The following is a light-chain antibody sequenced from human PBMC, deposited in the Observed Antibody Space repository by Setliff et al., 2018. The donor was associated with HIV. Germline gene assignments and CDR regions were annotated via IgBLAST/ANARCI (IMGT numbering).Light chain of an antibody. J-gene: IGLJ1*01. V-gene: IGLV2-23*02. Sequence: QSALPQPASVSGSPGQSITISCTGTSSDVGSYNLVSWYQQRPGKAPKLIMYEVTKWPSGISDRFSGSKSGNTASLTISGLQADDEADYYCCSYGSSDTFVFGTGTKVTVL. CDR2: EVT. CDR1: SSDVGSYNL. CDR3: CSYGSSDTFV.